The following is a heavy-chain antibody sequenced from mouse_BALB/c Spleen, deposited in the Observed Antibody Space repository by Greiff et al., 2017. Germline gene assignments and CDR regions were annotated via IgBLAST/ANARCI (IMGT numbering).Heavy chain of an antibody. Sequence: EVQLQQSGPGLVKPSQSLSLTCSVTGYSITSGYYWNWIRQFPGNKLEWMGYISYDGSNNYNPSLKNRISITRDTSKNQFFLKLNSVTTEDTATYYCAISEDGYYRYWGQGTTLTVSS. J-gene: IGHJ2*01. D-gene: IGHD2-3*01. CDR2: ISYDGSN. CDR3: AISEDGYYRY. CDR1: GYSITSGYY. V-gene: IGHV3-6*02.